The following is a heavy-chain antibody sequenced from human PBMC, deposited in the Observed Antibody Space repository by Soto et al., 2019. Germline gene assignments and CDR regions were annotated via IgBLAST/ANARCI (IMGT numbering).Heavy chain of an antibody. D-gene: IGHD3-10*01. J-gene: IGHJ6*02. CDR3: ARSTSGLQDFYHYGMDV. CDR2: ISHDGSET. CDR1: RFTFRAFQ. V-gene: IGHV3-33*01. Sequence: GGSLRLSCAASRFTFRAFQMHWVRQLTGKGLEWVATISHDGSETRFAESVKGRFTITGDNSKNILYLHMGGLTAADTAVYYCARSTSGLQDFYHYGMDVWGLGTAVTVS.